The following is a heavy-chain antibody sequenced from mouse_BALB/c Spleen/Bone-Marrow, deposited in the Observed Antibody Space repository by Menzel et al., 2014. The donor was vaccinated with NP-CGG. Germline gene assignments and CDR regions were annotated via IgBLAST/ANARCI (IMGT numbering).Heavy chain of an antibody. CDR3: TNHYFDY. CDR2: IYPGSGST. V-gene: IGHV1S22*01. Sequence: KQSGSELVRPGASVKLSCKASGYTFXSYWMHWVKQRPGQGLEWIGNIYPGSGSTHYDEKFKSKATLTVDTSSSTAYMQLSSLTSEDSAVYYCTNHYFDYWGQGTTLTVSS. J-gene: IGHJ2*01. CDR1: GYTFXSYW.